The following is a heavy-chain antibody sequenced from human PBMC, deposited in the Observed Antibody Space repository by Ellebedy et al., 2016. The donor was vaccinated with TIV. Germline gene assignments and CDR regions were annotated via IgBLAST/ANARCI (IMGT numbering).Heavy chain of an antibody. CDR1: GGSISSSSYY. CDR3: AKGLGIARY. CDR2: IYYSGST. J-gene: IGHJ4*02. D-gene: IGHD6-13*01. V-gene: IGHV4-39*07. Sequence: MPSETLSLTCTVSGGSISSSSYYRGWIRQPPGKGLEWIGSIYYSGSTYYNPSLKSRVTISADTSKNQFSLKLSSVTAADRAVYYCAKGLGIARYWGQGTLVTVSS.